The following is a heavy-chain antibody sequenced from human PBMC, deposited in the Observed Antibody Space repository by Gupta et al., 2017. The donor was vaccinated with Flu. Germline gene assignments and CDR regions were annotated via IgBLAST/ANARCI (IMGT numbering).Heavy chain of an antibody. J-gene: IGHJ5*02. CDR3: ARDLGSRGWYGLDP. V-gene: IGHV3-74*01. Sequence: EVQLVESGGGLVQPGGSLRLSCAASGFTFSSYWLRWVRQAPGKGLVWVSRINSDGSSTSYADSVKGRFTISRDNAKNTLYLQMNSLRAEDTAVYYCARDLGSRGWYGLDPWGQGTLVTVSS. CDR2: INSDGSST. CDR1: GFTFSSYW. D-gene: IGHD6-19*01.